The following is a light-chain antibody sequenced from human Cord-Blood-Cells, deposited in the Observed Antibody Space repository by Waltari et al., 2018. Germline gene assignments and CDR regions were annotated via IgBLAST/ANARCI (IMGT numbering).Light chain of an antibody. CDR2: GAS. CDR1: QRVSSSY. J-gene: IGKJ1*01. V-gene: IGKV3-20*01. CDR3: QQYGSSPWT. Sequence: EIVLTQSPGTLSLSPGERATLSCRASQRVSSSYLAWYQQKPGQAPRLLIYGASSRATGIPDRFSGSGSGTDFTLTISRLEPEDFAVYYCQQYGSSPWTFGQGTKLVIK.